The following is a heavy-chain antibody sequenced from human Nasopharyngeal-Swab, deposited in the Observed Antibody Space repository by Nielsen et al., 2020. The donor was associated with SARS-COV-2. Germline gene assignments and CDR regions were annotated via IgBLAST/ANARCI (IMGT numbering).Heavy chain of an antibody. CDR1: GGTFSSYG. CDR3: ARDRGYCSSTSCYDNWFDP. V-gene: IGHV1-18*01. Sequence: ASVKVSCKASGGTFSSYGISWVRQAPRQGLEWMGWISAYNGNTNYAQKLQGRVTMTTDTSTSTAYMELRSLRSDDTAVYYCARDRGYCSSTSCYDNWFDPWGQGTLVTVSS. CDR2: ISAYNGNT. J-gene: IGHJ5*02. D-gene: IGHD2-2*01.